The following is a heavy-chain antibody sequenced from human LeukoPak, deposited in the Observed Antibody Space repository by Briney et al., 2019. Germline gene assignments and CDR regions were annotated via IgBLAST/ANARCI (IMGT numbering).Heavy chain of an antibody. Sequence: SVKVSCKASGGTFSSYAISWVRQAPGQGLEWMGGIVPIFGTANYAQKFQGRVTITADESTSTAYMELSSLRSEDTAVYYCARDSDSGSYGFDYWGQGTLVTVSS. V-gene: IGHV1-69*13. CDR1: GGTFSSYA. D-gene: IGHD1-26*01. CDR3: ARDSDSGSYGFDY. J-gene: IGHJ4*02. CDR2: IVPIFGTA.